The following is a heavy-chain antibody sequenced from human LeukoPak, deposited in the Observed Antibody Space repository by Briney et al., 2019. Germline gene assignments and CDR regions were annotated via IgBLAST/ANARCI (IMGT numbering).Heavy chain of an antibody. CDR3: ARGNWGTSYYFGY. Sequence: SETLSLTCTVSGGSFSSGSYYWNWIRQPAGKGLEWIGRMYTSASTHSNPSLRSRVTISVDTSKNQFSLKLSSVTAADTAVYYCARGNWGTSYYFGYWGQGTLVTVSS. D-gene: IGHD3-16*01. CDR1: GGSFSSGSYY. CDR2: MYTSAST. V-gene: IGHV4-61*02. J-gene: IGHJ4*02.